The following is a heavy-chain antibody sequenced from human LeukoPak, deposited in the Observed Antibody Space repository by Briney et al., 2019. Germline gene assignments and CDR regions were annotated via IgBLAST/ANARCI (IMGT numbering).Heavy chain of an antibody. Sequence: ASVKVSCKASGYTFTGDYMHWVRQAPGQGLEWMGWINPNSGGTNYAQKFQGRVTMTRDTSISTAYMELSRLRSDDTAVYYCARAYQIDWYFDLWGRGTLVTVSS. D-gene: IGHD2-21*01. CDR2: INPNSGGT. CDR1: GYTFTGDY. J-gene: IGHJ2*01. CDR3: ARAYQIDWYFDL. V-gene: IGHV1-2*02.